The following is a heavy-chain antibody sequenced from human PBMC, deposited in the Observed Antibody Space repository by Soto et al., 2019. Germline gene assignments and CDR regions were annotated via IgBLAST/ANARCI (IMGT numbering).Heavy chain of an antibody. Sequence: SGPTLVKPTQTLTLTCTFSGFSLSTSGVGVGWIRQPPGKALEWLALIYWDDDKRYSPSLKSRLTITKDTSKNQVVLTMTNMDPVDTATYYCAHTDRAVAGTGTGDWIVARPDPDFDYWGQGTLVTVSS. CDR3: AHTDRAVAGTGTGDWIVARPDPDFDY. J-gene: IGHJ4*02. CDR2: IYWDDDK. CDR1: GFSLSTSGVG. D-gene: IGHD6-19*01. V-gene: IGHV2-5*02.